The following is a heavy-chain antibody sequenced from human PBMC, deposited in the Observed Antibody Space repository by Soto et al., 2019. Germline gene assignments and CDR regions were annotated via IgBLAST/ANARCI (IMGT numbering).Heavy chain of an antibody. J-gene: IGHJ4*02. CDR3: VRDLHEPLGSDALRVAN. Sequence: GGSLRLSCAASGYSFSSYEMHWVRQAPGKGLEWISYISGSGSGTHYADSVKGRFTMSRDNTKNSMSLQMNSLRAEDTAIYYCVRDLHEPLGSDALRVANWGQGTQVTVSS. V-gene: IGHV3-48*03. CDR1: GYSFSSYE. CDR2: ISGSGSGT. D-gene: IGHD2-15*01.